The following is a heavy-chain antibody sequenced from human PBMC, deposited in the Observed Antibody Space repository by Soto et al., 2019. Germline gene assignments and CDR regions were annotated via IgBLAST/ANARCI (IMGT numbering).Heavy chain of an antibody. CDR2: IYSGGST. J-gene: IGHJ5*02. Sequence: EVQLLETGGGLIQPGGSLRLSCAASGFTVSGNPMSWVRQAPGKGLEWVSVIYSGGSTYYADSVEGRFTISRDNSKNTLFLQMNCLRAEDTAVYYCAKPAVVVPAAILSWFDPWGQGTLVTVSS. CDR1: GFTVSGNP. CDR3: AKPAVVVPAAILSWFDP. D-gene: IGHD2-2*02. V-gene: IGHV3-53*02.